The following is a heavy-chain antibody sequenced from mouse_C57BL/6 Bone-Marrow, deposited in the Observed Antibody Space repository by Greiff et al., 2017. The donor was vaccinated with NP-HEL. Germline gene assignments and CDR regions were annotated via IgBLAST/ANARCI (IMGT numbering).Heavy chain of an antibody. D-gene: IGHD2-5*01. CDR1: GFTFSSYG. J-gene: IGHJ1*03. CDR3: ASGYYSNYWYFDV. Sequence: EVKLMESGGDLVKPGGSLKLSCAASGFTFSSYGMSWVRQTPDKRLEWVATISSGGSYTYYPDSVKGRFTLSRDNAKNTLYLQMSSLKSEDTAMYYCASGYYSNYWYFDVWGTGTTVTVSS. CDR2: ISSGGSYT. V-gene: IGHV5-6*01.